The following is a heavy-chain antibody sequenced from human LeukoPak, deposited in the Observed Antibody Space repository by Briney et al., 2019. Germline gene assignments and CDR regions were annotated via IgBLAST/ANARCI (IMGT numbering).Heavy chain of an antibody. CDR3: ARGEGVSSLYYYYYYGMDV. Sequence: LETLSLTCTVSGGSISSYYWSWIRQPPGEGLEWSGYIYYSGSTNYNPSLKSRVTISVDTFKNQFSLKLSSVTAADTAVYYCARGEGVSSLYYYYYYGMDVWGQGTTVTVSS. V-gene: IGHV4-59*01. CDR2: IYYSGST. D-gene: IGHD6-13*01. CDR1: GGSISSYY. J-gene: IGHJ6*02.